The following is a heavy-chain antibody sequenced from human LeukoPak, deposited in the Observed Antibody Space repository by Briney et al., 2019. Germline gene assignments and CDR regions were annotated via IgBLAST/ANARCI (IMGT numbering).Heavy chain of an antibody. D-gene: IGHD6-19*01. J-gene: IGHJ6*03. V-gene: IGHV3-23*01. Sequence: PGGSLSLSCAASEVTFSSYALSWVRQAPRKGLEWVSGISAGGGTTYYADSVKGRFSISRDNSKKTVYLQMNSLRAEDTAVYYCAKDSSGWSHIYMDVWGKGTAVTVSS. CDR2: ISAGGGTT. CDR3: AKDSSGWSHIYMDV. CDR1: EVTFSSYA.